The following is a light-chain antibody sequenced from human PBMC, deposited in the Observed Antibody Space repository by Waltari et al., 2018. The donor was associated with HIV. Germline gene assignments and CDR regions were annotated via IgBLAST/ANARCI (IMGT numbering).Light chain of an antibody. V-gene: IGKV1-27*01. CDR1: QAISNY. CDR3: QKYNSAPQT. J-gene: IGKJ1*01. CDR2: AAS. Sequence: DIRMTQSPDSLSASVGDRVTITCRASQAISNYLDWYQKKPGKVPKLLIYAASTLQTGVPFRFSGTGSGTDFTLTISSLQPEDVATYYCQKYNSAPQTFGQGTKVEIK.